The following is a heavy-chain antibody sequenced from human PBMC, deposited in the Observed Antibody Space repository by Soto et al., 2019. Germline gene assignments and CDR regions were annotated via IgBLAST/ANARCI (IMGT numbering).Heavy chain of an antibody. V-gene: IGHV1-18*01. J-gene: IGHJ4*02. Sequence: ASVKVSCKASGYMFVTYGINWVRQAPGQGLEWMGWISAYNGNTKYAQNLQGRVTMTTDASTSTAYMEMRSLRSDDTAVYYCARDLEGSGSYYTDYCGPGTLVTFSS. CDR3: ARDLEGSGSYYTDY. CDR1: GYMFVTYG. D-gene: IGHD3-10*01. CDR2: ISAYNGNT.